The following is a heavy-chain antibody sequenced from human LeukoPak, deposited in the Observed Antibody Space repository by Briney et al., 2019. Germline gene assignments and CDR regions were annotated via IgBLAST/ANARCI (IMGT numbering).Heavy chain of an antibody. D-gene: IGHD6-13*01. CDR1: GGSISSSSYY. Sequence: SETLSLTCTVSGGSISSSSYYWGWIRRSPGKGLEWIGSIYYSGSTYNNPSLRSRITISVDTSKNQFSLKLSSVTAADTAVYYCAREVAAAGTRYFDYWGQGTLVTVSS. V-gene: IGHV4-39*02. CDR2: IYYSGST. J-gene: IGHJ4*02. CDR3: AREVAAAGTRYFDY.